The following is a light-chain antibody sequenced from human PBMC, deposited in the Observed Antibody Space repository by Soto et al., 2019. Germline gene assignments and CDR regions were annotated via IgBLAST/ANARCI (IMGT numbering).Light chain of an antibody. V-gene: IGKV3-15*01. Sequence: EIVMTQSPGTLSVSPGERATLSCRASPSVSSNLAWYKQKPGQAPSLLISDASTRATGIPARFSGSGSGTEFTLTIRRLEPEDFVVYYCQHYGSSVTVGQGTRLEIK. CDR2: DAS. J-gene: IGKJ5*01. CDR1: PSVSSN. CDR3: QHYGSSVT.